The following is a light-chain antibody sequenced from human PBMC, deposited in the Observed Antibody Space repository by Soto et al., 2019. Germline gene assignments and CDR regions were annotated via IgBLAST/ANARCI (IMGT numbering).Light chain of an antibody. Sequence: QSALSQPPSASGSPGQSVTISCTGTSSDVGGYDYVSWYQQHSGKAPKLIIYEVSKRPSGVPDRFSGSKSGHTASLTVSGLQAEDDSDYYCSSYAGSNKVVFGGGTKLTVL. CDR3: SSYAGSNKVV. V-gene: IGLV2-8*01. CDR1: SSDVGGYDY. CDR2: EVS. J-gene: IGLJ2*01.